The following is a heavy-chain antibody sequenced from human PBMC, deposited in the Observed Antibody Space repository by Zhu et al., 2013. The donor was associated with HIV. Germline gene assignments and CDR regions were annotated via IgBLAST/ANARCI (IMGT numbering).Heavy chain of an antibody. CDR3: ARNKEYCTSGTCHSLSVFDY. CDR2: IIPLFRTA. Sequence: QVQLVQSGAEVKKPGSSVKVSCKTSGGTFSNYGISWVRQAPGQGLEWMGGIIPLFRTANFAQKFQGRITITADEATNTAYVDLSSLRSEDTAVYYCARNKEYCTSGTCHSLSVFDYWGQGTLVTVSS. V-gene: IGHV1-69*01. D-gene: IGHD2-8*01. CDR1: GGTFSNYG. J-gene: IGHJ4*02.